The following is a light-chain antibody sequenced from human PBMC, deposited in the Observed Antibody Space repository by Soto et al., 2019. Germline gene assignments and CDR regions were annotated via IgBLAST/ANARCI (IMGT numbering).Light chain of an antibody. CDR1: QSVTTY. Sequence: EVLLTQSPCTLSLSPGERASLSCGAGQSVTTYLAWYQQKPGQAPRLLSSDASDRATGIPARFSGTGSGTDFTLTISSLEPQDFAVHYCQHRSNWPPGITFGQGTRLEI. V-gene: IGKV3-11*01. CDR2: DAS. J-gene: IGKJ5*01. CDR3: QHRSNWPPGIT.